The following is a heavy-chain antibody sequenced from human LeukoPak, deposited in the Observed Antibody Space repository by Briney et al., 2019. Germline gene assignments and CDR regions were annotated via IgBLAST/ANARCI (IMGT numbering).Heavy chain of an antibody. V-gene: IGHV3-53*01. CDR2: IYGDVNT. CDR3: ARGVTVRGGPFDI. CDR1: GFSDISNY. Sequence: GGSLRLSCAASGFSDISNYMNWVRQAPGKGLEWVSLIYGDVNTYYADSVKGRFIISRDNSKDTLDLQMNSLRAEGTAIYYCARGVTVRGGPFDIWGQGTMVTVSS. D-gene: IGHD2-21*02. J-gene: IGHJ3*02.